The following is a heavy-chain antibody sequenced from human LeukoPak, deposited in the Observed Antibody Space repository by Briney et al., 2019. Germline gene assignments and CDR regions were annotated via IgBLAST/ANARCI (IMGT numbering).Heavy chain of an antibody. Sequence: ASVKVSCKASGFTFSDYYIHWVRQAPGQGLEWMGWINSYSGGTNYAEKFQGRVATTRDTSISTAYMELSSLRSDDTAVYYCARATGNVPRQDWGQGTLVTVSS. CDR1: GFTFSDYY. J-gene: IGHJ4*02. V-gene: IGHV1-2*02. CDR2: INSYSGGT. CDR3: ARATGNVPRQD. D-gene: IGHD2-2*01.